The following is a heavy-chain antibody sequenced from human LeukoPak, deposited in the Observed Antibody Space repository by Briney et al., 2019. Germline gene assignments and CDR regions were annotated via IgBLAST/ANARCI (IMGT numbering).Heavy chain of an antibody. J-gene: IGHJ6*03. CDR1: GFTFSDYY. CDR3: VRILEGYSYYMDG. Sequence: GRSLRLSCAASGFTFSDYYMAWIRQAPGKGLNGVSYISGSGTITYYADSLKGRFTISRDNAKNSLFLQMDSLRAEDTAVYYCVRILEGYSYYMDGWGKGTTVIVSS. CDR2: ISGSGTIT. V-gene: IGHV3-11*04.